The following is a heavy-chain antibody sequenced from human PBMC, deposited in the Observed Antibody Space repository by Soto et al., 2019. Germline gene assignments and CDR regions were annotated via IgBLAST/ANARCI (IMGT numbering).Heavy chain of an antibody. J-gene: IGHJ4*02. CDR3: AKALGSGGWHDPPQD. V-gene: IGHV3-23*01. D-gene: IGHD6-19*01. CDR1: GFTFSSYA. CDR2: ISGSGGST. Sequence: EVQLLESGGGLVQPGGSLRLSCAASGFTFSSYAMSWVRQAPGKGLEWVSAISGSGGSTYYADSVKGRFTISRDNSKNPLYLQMNSRRAEDTAVYYCAKALGSGGWHDPPQDWGQGTLVTVSS.